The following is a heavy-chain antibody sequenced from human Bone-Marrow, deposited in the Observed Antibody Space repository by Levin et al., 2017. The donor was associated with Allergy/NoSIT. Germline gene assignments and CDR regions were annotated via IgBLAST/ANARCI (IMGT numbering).Heavy chain of an antibody. V-gene: IGHV3-53*01. CDR1: GFTVSSNY. CDR2: IYSGGST. D-gene: IGHD5-18*01. J-gene: IGHJ4*02. Sequence: SCAASGFTVSSNYMSWVRQAPGKGLEWVSVIYSGGSTYYADSVKGRFTISRDNSKNTLYLQMNSLRAEDTAVYYCARLGSGYSYGRWGQGTLVTVSS. CDR3: ARLGSGYSYGR.